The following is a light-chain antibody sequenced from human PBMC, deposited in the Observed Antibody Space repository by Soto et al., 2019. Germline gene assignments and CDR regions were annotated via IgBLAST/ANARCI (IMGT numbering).Light chain of an antibody. J-gene: IGKJ4*01. CDR1: QSVYNY. CDR2: DAS. V-gene: IGKV3-11*01. CDR3: QQRSNWLIT. Sequence: IVLSQSPPTLSLSQGERATLSCRASQSVYNYLAWYQQRPGQAPRLLIYDASNRATGIPDRFSGSGSGTDFTLTISSLEPEDFAVYYCQQRSNWLITFGGGTKV.